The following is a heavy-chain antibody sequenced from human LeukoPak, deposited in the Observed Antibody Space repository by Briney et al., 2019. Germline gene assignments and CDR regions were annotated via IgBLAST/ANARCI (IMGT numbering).Heavy chain of an antibody. CDR1: GFTFGDYA. V-gene: IGHV3-49*03. CDR2: IRSSKAYGGTT. Sequence: GGSLRLSCTASGFTFGDYAMSWFRQAPGKGLEWVGFIRSSKAYGGTTEYAASVKGRFIISRDDSKSIAYLQMNSLKTEDTAVYYCTRYSFGDYWGQGTLVTVSS. D-gene: IGHD5-18*01. CDR3: TRYSFGDY. J-gene: IGHJ4*02.